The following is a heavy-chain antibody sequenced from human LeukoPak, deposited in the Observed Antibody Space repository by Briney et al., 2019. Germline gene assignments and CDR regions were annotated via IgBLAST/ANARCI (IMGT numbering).Heavy chain of an antibody. CDR3: AKGGPSVGAPLHGMDV. D-gene: IGHD1-26*01. CDR1: GFTFSSYS. CDR2: ISSSSSYI. Sequence: PGGSLRLSCAASGFTFSSYSMNWVRQAPGKGLEWASSISSSSSYIYYADSVKGRFTISRDNAKNSLYLQMNSLRAEDTAVYYCAKGGPSVGAPLHGMDVWGQGTTVTVS. J-gene: IGHJ6*02. V-gene: IGHV3-21*04.